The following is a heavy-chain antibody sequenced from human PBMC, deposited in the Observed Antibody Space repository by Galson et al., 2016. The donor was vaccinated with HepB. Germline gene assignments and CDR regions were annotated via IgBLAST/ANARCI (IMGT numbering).Heavy chain of an antibody. CDR3: AKRAYISSGWFDF. CDR2: IVGSGGDT. J-gene: IGHJ5*01. D-gene: IGHD6-19*01. Sequence: SLRLSCAASGFTLSGSSMHWVRQASGRGLEWVAAIVGSGGDTDYAGSVEGRFTISRDNSKNTLYLQMNSLRAEDTAVYYCAKRAYISSGWFDFWGQGTVVTVSS. CDR1: GFTLSGSS. V-gene: IGHV3-23*01.